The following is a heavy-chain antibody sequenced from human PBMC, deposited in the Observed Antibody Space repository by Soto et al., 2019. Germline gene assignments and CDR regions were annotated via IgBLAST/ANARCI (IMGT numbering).Heavy chain of an antibody. Sequence: QVQLVESGEGLVKPGGSLRLSCAASGFTFSDFYMSWIRQAPGKGLEWISYISSGSTNIFYADSVKGRFTVSRDNAKNSVYLQMDSLRAEDTAVYYCARDRNAAGSDYWGQGTLVTVSS. CDR1: GFTFSDFY. D-gene: IGHD1-1*01. V-gene: IGHV3-11*01. J-gene: IGHJ4*02. CDR2: ISSGSTNI. CDR3: ARDRNAAGSDY.